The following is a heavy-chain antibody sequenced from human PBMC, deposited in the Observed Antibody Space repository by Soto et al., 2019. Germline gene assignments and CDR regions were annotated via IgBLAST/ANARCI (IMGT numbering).Heavy chain of an antibody. J-gene: IGHJ5*02. D-gene: IGHD4-17*01. CDR1: GGSISNSDYY. Sequence: QLQLQESGPGLVKPSETLSLTCTVSGGSISNSDYYWGWIRQSPGKGLEWIGTSYYSGITYYSPSLTSRVAISVDTSKNQFSLKLGSVTAADTAVYYCVRNLVADYGDHLGWFDPWGQGTLVTVSS. CDR2: SYYSGIT. V-gene: IGHV4-39*01. CDR3: VRNLVADYGDHLGWFDP.